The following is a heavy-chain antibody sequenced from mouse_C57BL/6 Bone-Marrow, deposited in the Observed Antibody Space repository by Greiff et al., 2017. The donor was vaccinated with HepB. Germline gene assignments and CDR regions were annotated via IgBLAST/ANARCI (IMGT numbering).Heavy chain of an antibody. CDR1: GFTFSSYA. Sequence: EVHLVESGGDLVKPGGSLKLSCAASGFTFSSYAMSWVRQTPEKRLEWVATISDGGSYTYYPDNVKGRFTISRDNAKNNLYLQMSHLKSEDTAMYYCARDRGVWLRRGFAYWGQGTLVTVSA. CDR3: ARDRGVWLRRGFAY. CDR2: ISDGGSYT. V-gene: IGHV5-4*01. J-gene: IGHJ3*01. D-gene: IGHD2-2*01.